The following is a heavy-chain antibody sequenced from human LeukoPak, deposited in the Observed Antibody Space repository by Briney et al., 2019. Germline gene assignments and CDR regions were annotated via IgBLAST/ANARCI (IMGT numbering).Heavy chain of an antibody. V-gene: IGHV4-39*01. D-gene: IGHD3-22*01. Sequence: SETLSLTCIVSGDPITSSSYYWAWIRQPPGKGLEWIGSMFYTGTTYYNPALKSRVTISIDTSKNQFSLKLSSVAAADTAVYYCARKGFSSYFFPTSQYNWFDPWGHGTLVTVSS. CDR2: MFYTGTT. CDR1: GDPITSSSYY. CDR3: ARKGFSSYFFPTSQYNWFDP. J-gene: IGHJ5*02.